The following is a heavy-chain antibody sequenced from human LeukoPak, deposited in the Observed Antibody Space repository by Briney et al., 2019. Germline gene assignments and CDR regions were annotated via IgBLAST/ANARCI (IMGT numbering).Heavy chain of an antibody. D-gene: IGHD2-15*01. V-gene: IGHV1-18*01. J-gene: IGHJ4*02. CDR3: ARDWVVGVVVEAAGY. CDR1: GYPFTSYG. CDR2: ISTYNGNT. Sequence: ASVKVSCKASGYPFTSYGISWVRQAPGQGLEWMGWISTYNGNTNYAQKFQDIVTMTTDTSTSTAYMELKSLRSDDTAVYYCARDWVVGVVVEAAGYWGQGTLVTVSS.